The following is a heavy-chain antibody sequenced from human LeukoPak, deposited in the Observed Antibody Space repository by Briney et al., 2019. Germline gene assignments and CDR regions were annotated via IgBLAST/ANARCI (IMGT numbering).Heavy chain of an antibody. CDR2: IYYSGST. CDR1: GGSINSYY. D-gene: IGHD2-15*01. V-gene: IGHV4-59*12. Sequence: SETLSLTCIVSGGSINSYYWSWVRQPPGKGLEWIGYIYYSGSTNYNPSLKSRVTMSVDTSKNQFSLKLSSVTAADTAVYYCARTPARYCSGGSCYYNWFDPWGQGTLVTVSS. J-gene: IGHJ5*02. CDR3: ARTPARYCSGGSCYYNWFDP.